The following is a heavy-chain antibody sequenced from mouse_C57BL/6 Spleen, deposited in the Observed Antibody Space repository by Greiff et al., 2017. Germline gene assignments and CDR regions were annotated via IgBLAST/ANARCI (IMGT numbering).Heavy chain of an antibody. CDR3: ARGGEYGYDDY. J-gene: IGHJ2*01. CDR2: IYPRSGNT. Sequence: VMLVESGAELARPGASVKLSCKASGYTFTSYGISWVKQRTGQGLEWIGEIYPRSGNTYYNEKFKGKDTLTADKSSSTAYMELRSLTSEDSAVYFCARGGEYGYDDYWGQGTTLTVSS. D-gene: IGHD2-2*01. CDR1: GYTFTSYG. V-gene: IGHV1-81*01.